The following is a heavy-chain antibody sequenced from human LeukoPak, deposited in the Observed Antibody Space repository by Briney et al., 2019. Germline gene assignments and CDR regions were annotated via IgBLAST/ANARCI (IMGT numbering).Heavy chain of an antibody. Sequence: GGSLRLSCAASGLTFNSHWMSWVCQAPGKGLEWVANINPDASAKYYVDSVKGRFIISRDNANNALYLQMNTLRADDTAVYFCATSRASPGNLWGQGTLVTVSS. V-gene: IGHV3-7*03. D-gene: IGHD2-2*01. CDR3: ATSRASPGNL. J-gene: IGHJ4*02. CDR1: GLTFNSHW. CDR2: INPDASAK.